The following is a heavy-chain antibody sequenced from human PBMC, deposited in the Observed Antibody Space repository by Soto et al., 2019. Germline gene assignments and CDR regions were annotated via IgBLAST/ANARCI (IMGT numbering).Heavy chain of an antibody. D-gene: IGHD3-3*01. CDR1: GFTFSSYA. V-gene: IGHV3-23*01. J-gene: IGHJ4*02. CDR2: ISGSGGST. Sequence: EVQLLESGGGLVQPGGSLRLSCAASGFTFSSYAMSWVRQAPGKGLEWVSAISGSGGSTYYADSVKGRFTISRDNSKNTLYLQMNSLRAEDTAVYYCAKRKVTIFGVVIIPNFDYWGQGTLVTVSS. CDR3: AKRKVTIFGVVIIPNFDY.